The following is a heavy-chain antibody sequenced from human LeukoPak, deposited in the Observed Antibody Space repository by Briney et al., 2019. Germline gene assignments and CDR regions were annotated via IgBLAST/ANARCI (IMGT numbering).Heavy chain of an antibody. V-gene: IGHV1-69*17. CDR1: GRTFSTYA. Sequence: SSVKVCCKASGRTFSTYAISWVRQAPGQGLEWMGGIIPIFGIAKSAQKYQGRVTITADKSTSTAYMELSSLRSEDTAVYYCARDRDSSGRVFDYWGQGTLVTVSS. D-gene: IGHD3-22*01. J-gene: IGHJ4*02. CDR2: IIPIFGIA. CDR3: ARDRDSSGRVFDY.